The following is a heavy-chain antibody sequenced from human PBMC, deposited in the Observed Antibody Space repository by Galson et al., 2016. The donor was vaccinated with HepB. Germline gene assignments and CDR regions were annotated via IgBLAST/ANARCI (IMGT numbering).Heavy chain of an antibody. D-gene: IGHD3-3*02. Sequence: SVKVSCKASGYTFTTHYMHWVRQAPGQRFEWMEIITPSGGSTNYAQKFQCRVTMTRDTSTSTFYMELTSLRSEDTAVYFRARYLSIFKVVADAVDIWGQGTLVTVSS. CDR2: ITPSGGST. CDR3: ARYLSIFKVVADAVDI. CDR1: GYTFTTHY. V-gene: IGHV1-46*01. J-gene: IGHJ3*02.